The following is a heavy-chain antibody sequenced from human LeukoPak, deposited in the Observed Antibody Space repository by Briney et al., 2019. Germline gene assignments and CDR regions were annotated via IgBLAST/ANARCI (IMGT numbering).Heavy chain of an antibody. J-gene: IGHJ4*02. CDR1: GYSISSGYY. V-gene: IGHV4-38-2*01. Sequence: SETLSLTCAVSGYSISSGYYWGWIRQPPGKGLEWIGSIYHSGSTYYIPSLKSRVTISVDTSKNQFSLKLSSVTAADTAVYYCASKQPTYYYDSSGYYYALDFDYWGQGTLVTVSS. D-gene: IGHD3-22*01. CDR3: ASKQPTYYYDSSGYYYALDFDY. CDR2: IYHSGST.